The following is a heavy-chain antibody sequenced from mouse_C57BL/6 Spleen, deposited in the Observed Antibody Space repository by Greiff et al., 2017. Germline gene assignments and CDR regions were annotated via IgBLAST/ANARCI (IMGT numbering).Heavy chain of an antibody. D-gene: IGHD2-1*01. CDR3: ARSIYYGNYGVYYAMDY. CDR1: GYTFTSYW. V-gene: IGHV1-50*01. CDR2: IDPSDSYT. J-gene: IGHJ4*01. Sequence: VKLQQPGAELVKPGASVKLSCKASGYTFTSYWMQWVKQRPGQGLEWIGEIDPSDSYTNYNQKFKGKATLTVDTSSSTAYMQLSSLTSEDSAVYYCARSIYYGNYGVYYAMDYWGQGTSVTVSS.